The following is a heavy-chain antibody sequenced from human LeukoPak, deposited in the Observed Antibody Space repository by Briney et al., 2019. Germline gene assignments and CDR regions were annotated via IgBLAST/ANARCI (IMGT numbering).Heavy chain of an antibody. CDR2: ISSSGSTI. CDR3: ARERGSGWYKEGIFDY. D-gene: IGHD6-19*01. J-gene: IGHJ4*02. CDR1: GFTFSRYE. V-gene: IGHV3-48*03. Sequence: PGGSLRLSCAASGFTFSRYEMSWVRQAPGKGLEWVSYISSSGSTIYYADSVKGRFTISRDNAKNSLYLQMNSLRAEDTAVYYCARERGSGWYKEGIFDYWGQGTLVTVSS.